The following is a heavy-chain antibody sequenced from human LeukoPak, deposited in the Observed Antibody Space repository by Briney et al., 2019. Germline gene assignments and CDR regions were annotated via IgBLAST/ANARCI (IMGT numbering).Heavy chain of an antibody. Sequence: ASVKVSGKASGYTFTKYVVHWVRQAPGQRPEWMGWIKAGNGDTNYSQNFQDRLTITRDTSASTVYMELSSLTSEDTALYYCARDDCGDTCYPGGYWGQGTLVTVSS. CDR2: IKAGNGDT. CDR3: ARDDCGDTCYPGGY. D-gene: IGHD2-21*01. V-gene: IGHV1-3*01. J-gene: IGHJ4*02. CDR1: GYTFTKYV.